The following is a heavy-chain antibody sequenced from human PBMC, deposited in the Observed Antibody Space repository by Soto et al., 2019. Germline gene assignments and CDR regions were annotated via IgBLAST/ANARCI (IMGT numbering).Heavy chain of an antibody. D-gene: IGHD3-16*01. CDR2: IIPIFGTA. J-gene: IGHJ6*02. CDR1: GGTFSSYA. V-gene: IGHV1-69*13. CDR3: ARNLGYYYGMDV. Sequence: GASVKVSCKASGGTFSSYAISWVRQAPGQRREWMGGIIPIFGTANYAQKFQGRVTITADESTSTAYMELSSLRSEDTALYYCARNLGYYYGMDVWGQGTTVTVSS.